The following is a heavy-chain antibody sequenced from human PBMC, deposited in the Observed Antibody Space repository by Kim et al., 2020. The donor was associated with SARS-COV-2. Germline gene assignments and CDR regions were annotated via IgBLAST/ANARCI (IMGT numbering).Heavy chain of an antibody. Sequence: GITWNRGRIDYAASVRGRFTISRDNAKNSLYLQMNSLRAEDTALYYCAKVGGRSDSYGDSIYYYYAPDVWGHGTTVTVPS. CDR3: AKVGGRSDSYGDSIYYYYAPDV. J-gene: IGHJ6*02. CDR2: ITWNRGRI. D-gene: IGHD4-17*01. V-gene: IGHV3-9*01.